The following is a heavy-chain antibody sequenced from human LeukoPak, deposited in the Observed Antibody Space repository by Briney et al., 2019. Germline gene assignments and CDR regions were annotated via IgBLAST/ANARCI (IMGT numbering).Heavy chain of an antibody. CDR1: GFTFSSYS. CDR2: ISSSSSYI. J-gene: IGHJ3*02. CDR3: ARGSIAVVHAFDI. V-gene: IGHV3-21*01. Sequence: GGSLRLSCAASGFTFSSYSMNWVRQAPGKGLEWVSSISSSSSYIYYADSVKGRFTISRDNAKNSLYLQMNSLRAEDTAVYYCARGSIAVVHAFDIWGQGTMVTVSS. D-gene: IGHD6-19*01.